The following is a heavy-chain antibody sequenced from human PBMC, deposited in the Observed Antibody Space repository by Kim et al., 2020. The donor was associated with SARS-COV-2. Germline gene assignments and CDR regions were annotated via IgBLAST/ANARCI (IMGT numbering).Heavy chain of an antibody. V-gene: IGHV3-30*18. J-gene: IGHJ3*02. CDR1: GFTFSSYG. CDR2: ISYDGSNK. D-gene: IGHD3-22*01. Sequence: GGSLRLSCAASGFTFSSYGMHWVRQAPGKGLEWVAVISYDGSNKYYADSVKGRFTISRDNSKNTLYLQMNSLRAEDTAVYYCAKDQPSLDYYDSWGAFDIWGQGTMVTVSS. CDR3: AKDQPSLDYYDSWGAFDI.